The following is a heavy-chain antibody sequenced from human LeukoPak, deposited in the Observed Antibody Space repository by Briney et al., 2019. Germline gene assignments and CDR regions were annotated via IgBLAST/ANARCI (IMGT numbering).Heavy chain of an antibody. CDR2: ISSGSTYI. Sequence: GGSLRLSCAASGFTFSSYNMNWVRQAPGERPEWVSSISSGSTYIYYADSVRGRFTISRDNAKNSLYLQMNSLRAEDTAVYYCATLPIVVVPAAMTGLYGSGSYYKTNFDYWGQGTLVTVSS. D-gene: IGHD2-2*01. CDR3: ATLPIVVVPAAMTGLYGSGSYYKTNFDY. J-gene: IGHJ4*02. V-gene: IGHV3-21*01. CDR1: GFTFSSYN.